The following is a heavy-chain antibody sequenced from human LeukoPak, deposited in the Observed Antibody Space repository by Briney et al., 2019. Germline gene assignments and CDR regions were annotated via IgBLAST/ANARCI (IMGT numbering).Heavy chain of an antibody. CDR1: GYAFPNYD. V-gene: IGHV1-8*01. CDR2: MNFNSGNT. Sequence: ASVKVSCKASGYAFPNYDINWMRQATGQGLEWMGWMNFNSGNTGYAQKFQGRVTMTRNTAISTVYMELSNLKSEDTAIYYCAKDGLGNTAIHIWGQGTMVTVSS. CDR3: AKDGLGNTAIHI. J-gene: IGHJ3*02. D-gene: IGHD5-18*01.